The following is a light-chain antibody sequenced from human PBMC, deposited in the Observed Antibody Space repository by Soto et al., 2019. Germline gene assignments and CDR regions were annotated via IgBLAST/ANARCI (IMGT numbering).Light chain of an antibody. J-gene: IGKJ5*01. CDR2: NAS. V-gene: IGKV3-11*01. CDR1: QSVSTF. Sequence: EVVVTQSPATLSLSSGGRAILSCTSSQSVSTFLAWFQQKPGQPPRLLIYNASNRTTGIPARFSGSGSGTDFTLTISSLEPEDFAVYYCQQRGDWPPITFGQGTRLEIK. CDR3: QQRGDWPPIT.